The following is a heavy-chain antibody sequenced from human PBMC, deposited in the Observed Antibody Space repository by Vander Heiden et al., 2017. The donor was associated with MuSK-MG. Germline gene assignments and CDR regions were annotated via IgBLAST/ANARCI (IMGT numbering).Heavy chain of an antibody. J-gene: IGHJ6*03. CDR2: IIPIVGTG. CDR3: ARTTGHYYDYYMDV. Sequence: QVQLVQSGAEVTKPGSSVKVSCKASGGTFSSYAISWVRQAPGQGLEGRGGIIPIVGTGNYAQKFQGRVTITADESTSTAYMELSSLRSEDTAVYYCARTTGHYYDYYMDVWGKGTTVTVSS. D-gene: IGHD4-4*01. CDR1: GGTFSSYA. V-gene: IGHV1-69*01.